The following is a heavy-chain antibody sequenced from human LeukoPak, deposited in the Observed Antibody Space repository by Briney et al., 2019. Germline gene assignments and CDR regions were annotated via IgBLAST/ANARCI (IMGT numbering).Heavy chain of an antibody. CDR3: ARMYYYGSGSYWYYFDY. D-gene: IGHD3-10*01. Sequence: SETLSLTCTVSGGSFSNDSYYWGWLRQPPGTELEWIGYIYYSGRNNYNPSLKSRVTISVVTSKSQFSLQLSSVTAADTAVYYCARMYYYGSGSYWYYFDYLGQGTLVTVSS. CDR2: IYYSGRN. V-gene: IGHV4-61*01. CDR1: GGSFSNDSYY. J-gene: IGHJ4*02.